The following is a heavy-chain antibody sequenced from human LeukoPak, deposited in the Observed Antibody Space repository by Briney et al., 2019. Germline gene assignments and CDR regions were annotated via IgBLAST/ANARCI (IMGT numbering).Heavy chain of an antibody. V-gene: IGHV3-30*18. CDR2: ISYDGSNK. CDR3: AKDQCLSCIGITSLGY. Sequence: PGGSLRLSCAASGFTFSSYGMHWVRQAPGKGLEWVAVISYDGSNKYYADSVKGRFTISRDNSKNTLYLQMNSLRAEDTAVYYCAKDQCLSCIGITSLGYWGQGTLVTVSS. CDR1: GFTFSSYG. J-gene: IGHJ4*02. D-gene: IGHD3-10*01.